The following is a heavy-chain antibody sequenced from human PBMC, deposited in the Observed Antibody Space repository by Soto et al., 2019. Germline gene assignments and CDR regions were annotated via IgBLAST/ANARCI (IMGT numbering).Heavy chain of an antibody. V-gene: IGHV3-33*01. Sequence: QVQLVESGGGVVQPGRSLRLSCAASGFTFSSYGMHWVRQAPGKGLEWVAVIWDDGSNKYYADSVKGRFTISRDNSKHTLYLQMNSLRAEDTAVYYCARDSIAAAGTPRPASRYYYYMDVWGKGTTVTVS. CDR3: ARDSIAAAGTPRPASRYYYYMDV. D-gene: IGHD6-13*01. CDR1: GFTFSSYG. J-gene: IGHJ6*03. CDR2: IWDDGSNK.